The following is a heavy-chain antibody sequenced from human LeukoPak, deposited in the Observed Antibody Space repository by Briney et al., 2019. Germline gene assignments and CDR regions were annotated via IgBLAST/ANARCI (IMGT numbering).Heavy chain of an antibody. CDR3: AKDRGYGEHEPFES. CDR2: SAHDEVGK. CDR1: GFTFSDYA. D-gene: IGHD4/OR15-4a*01. Sequence: GRSLRLSCVGSGFTFSDYAIQWVRQAPGKGLEWVAVSAHDEVGKQFADSVKGRFTLSRDNSRDSVHLQMNRLRDEDTAVYYCAKDRGYGEHEPFESWGQGSLVTVSS. V-gene: IGHV3-30*18. J-gene: IGHJ4*02.